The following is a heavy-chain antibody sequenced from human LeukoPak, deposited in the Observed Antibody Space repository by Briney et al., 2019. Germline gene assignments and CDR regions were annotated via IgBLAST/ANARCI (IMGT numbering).Heavy chain of an antibody. D-gene: IGHD3-10*01. CDR2: ISSSSSYI. J-gene: IGHJ4*02. Sequence: GSLRLSCAASGFTFSSYSMNWVRQAPGKGLEWVSSISSSSSYIYYADSVKGRFTISRDNAKNSLFLQMSSLRAEDTAVYFCARGYYFGSGSYFDSWGQGTLVTVSS. CDR1: GFTFSSYS. CDR3: ARGYYFGSGSYFDS. V-gene: IGHV3-21*01.